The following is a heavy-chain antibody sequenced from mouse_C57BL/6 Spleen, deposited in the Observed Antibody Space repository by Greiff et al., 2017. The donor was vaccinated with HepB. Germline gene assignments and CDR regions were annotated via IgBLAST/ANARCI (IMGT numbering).Heavy chain of an antibody. CDR2: IDPENGDT. CDR1: GFNIKDDY. D-gene: IGHD4-1*01. J-gene: IGHJ4*01. V-gene: IGHV14-4*01. CDR3: TLTGDYYAMDY. Sequence: VQLQQSGAELVRPGASVKLSCTASGFNIKDDYMHWVKQRPEQGLEWIGWIDPENGDTEYASKFQGKATITADTSSNTAYLQLSSLTSEDTAVYYCTLTGDYYAMDYWGQGTSVTVSS.